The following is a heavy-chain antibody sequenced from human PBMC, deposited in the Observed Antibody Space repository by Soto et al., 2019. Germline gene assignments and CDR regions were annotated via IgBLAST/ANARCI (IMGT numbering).Heavy chain of an antibody. V-gene: IGHV1-8*01. CDR3: ARTLYGDTVDY. J-gene: IGHJ4*02. CDR2: MNPNSGNT. Sequence: QVQLVQSGAEVKKPGASVKVSCKASGYTFTSYDINWVRQAPGQGLEWMGWMNPNSGNTGYAQKFQGRVTMTRDTPRSTAHMELSSLRSADTAVYYCARTLYGDTVDYWGEATLVTVSP. D-gene: IGHD4-17*01. CDR1: GYTFTSYD.